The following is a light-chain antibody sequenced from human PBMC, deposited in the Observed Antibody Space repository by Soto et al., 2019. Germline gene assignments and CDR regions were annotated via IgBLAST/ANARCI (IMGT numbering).Light chain of an antibody. Sequence: PASMSGSPGQSITISCAGTSNDVGAYNYVSWYQHHPGQAPKLMIYEVTNRPSGVSPRFSGSKSGNTASLTISGLQAEDEADYYCYSYTTTNTWLFGGGTQLTVL. CDR2: EVT. V-gene: IGLV2-14*01. J-gene: IGLJ2*01. CDR3: YSYTTTNTWL. CDR1: SNDVGAYNY.